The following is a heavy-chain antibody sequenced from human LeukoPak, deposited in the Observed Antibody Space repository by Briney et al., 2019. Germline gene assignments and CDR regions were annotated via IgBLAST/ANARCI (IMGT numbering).Heavy chain of an antibody. CDR2: ISGGGGST. CDR1: EFTFSNYA. V-gene: IGHV3-23*01. Sequence: GGSLRLSCAASEFTFSNYAMNWVRQAPGKGLEWVSGISGGGGSTYYADSVKGRFTISRDNSKNTLYLQMNSQRAEDTAVYYCASRYIYGDFGRLDAFDIWGQGTMVTVS. CDR3: ASRYIYGDFGRLDAFDI. J-gene: IGHJ3*02. D-gene: IGHD4-17*01.